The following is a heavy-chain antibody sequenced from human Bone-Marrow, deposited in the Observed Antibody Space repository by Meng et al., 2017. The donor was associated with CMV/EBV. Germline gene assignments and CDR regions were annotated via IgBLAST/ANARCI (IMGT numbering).Heavy chain of an antibody. V-gene: IGHV3-20*04. CDR2: INWNGGST. D-gene: IGHD2-2*01. J-gene: IGHJ3*02. CDR3: AKEDAYCSSTSCLVGAGAFDI. Sequence: GGSLRLSCAASGFTFDDYGMSWVRQAPGKGLEWVSGINWNGGSTGYADSVKGRFTISRDNAKNSLYLQMNSLRAEDTALYYCAKEDAYCSSTSCLVGAGAFDIWGQGKMVNVAS. CDR1: GFTFDDYG.